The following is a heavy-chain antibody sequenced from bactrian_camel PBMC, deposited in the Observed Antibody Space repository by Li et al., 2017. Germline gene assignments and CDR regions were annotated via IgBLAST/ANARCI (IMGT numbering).Heavy chain of an antibody. V-gene: IGHV3S1*01. CDR2: IYTGDGST. CDR3: ATVAGSFSSDYARARAYVY. D-gene: IGHD4*01. J-gene: IGHJ4*01. CDR1: GFAFSNNW. Sequence: HVQLVESGGDLVQPGGSLRLSCAASGFAFSNNWMHWVRQAPGKGLEWVSSIYTGDGSTNSADSVKGRFTISRDNTKNMLYLQMNSLKSEDTALYYCATVAGSFSSDYARARAYVYWGQGTQVTVS.